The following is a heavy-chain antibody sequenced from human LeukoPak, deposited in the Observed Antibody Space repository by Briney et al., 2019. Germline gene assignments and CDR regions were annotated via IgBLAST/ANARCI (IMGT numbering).Heavy chain of an antibody. V-gene: IGHV3-48*03. CDR2: ISSSDTTI. CDR3: ARDFVGAFDY. Sequence: PGGSLRLSCAASGFTFSSYEMNWVRQAPGKGLEWVSYISSSDTTIYYADSVKGRFTISRDNAKNSLYLQMNSLRAEDMAVYYCARDFVGAFDYWGQGTLVTVSS. J-gene: IGHJ4*02. D-gene: IGHD1-26*01. CDR1: GFTFSSYE.